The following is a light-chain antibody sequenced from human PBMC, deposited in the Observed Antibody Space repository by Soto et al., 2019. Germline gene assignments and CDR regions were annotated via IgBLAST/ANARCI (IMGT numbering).Light chain of an antibody. V-gene: IGKV3D-15*01. Sequence: IVFTQYPSTLSLSSGEKATLSFKSIQRVSRSNIGWYQQKPGQAPSLLIYGASKRTTGVPDRFSGSGSDTEFTLTISGLQSEDFAVYYCQQYNDRPPITFGQGTRLEIK. J-gene: IGKJ5*01. CDR3: QQYNDRPPIT. CDR1: QRVSRSN. CDR2: GAS.